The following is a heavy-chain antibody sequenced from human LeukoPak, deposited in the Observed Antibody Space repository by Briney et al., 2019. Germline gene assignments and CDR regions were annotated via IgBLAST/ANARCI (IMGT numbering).Heavy chain of an antibody. D-gene: IGHD2-15*01. CDR3: AREKGGFDI. CDR1: GFTFSAYT. V-gene: IGHV3-64*01. Sequence: GGPLRLSCAASGFTFSAYTMQWVRQAPGKGLEYVSAISNNGGSTYYANSVKGRFTISRDNSKNTLYLQMGSLRAEDMAAYYCAREKGGFDIWGQGTMVTVSS. CDR2: ISNNGGST. J-gene: IGHJ3*02.